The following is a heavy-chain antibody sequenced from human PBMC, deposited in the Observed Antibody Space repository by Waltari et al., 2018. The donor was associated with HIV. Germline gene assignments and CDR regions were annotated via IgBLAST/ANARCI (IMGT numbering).Heavy chain of an antibody. Sequence: VQLVESGGGLVKPGGSLRLSCAASGFTFSNAWMSWVRQAPGKGLEGVGRIKSKSDGGTTYAAPVKGRFIISRNDSKNMLYLQMKSLKTEDTAVYYCRTSSDYGDPPVDYWGQGTLVTVSS. V-gene: IGHV3-15*01. J-gene: IGHJ4*02. CDR3: RTSSDYGDPPVDY. CDR1: GFTFSNAW. CDR2: IKSKSDGGTT. D-gene: IGHD4-17*01.